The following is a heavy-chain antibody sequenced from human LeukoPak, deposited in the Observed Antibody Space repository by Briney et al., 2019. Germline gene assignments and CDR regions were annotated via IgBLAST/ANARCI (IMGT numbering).Heavy chain of an antibody. J-gene: IGHJ4*02. V-gene: IGHV3-23*01. CDR1: GFTFTTFA. CDR3: AKGARESCTGVVCYPFDC. Sequence: GGSLRLSCAASGFTFTTFAMNWVRRAPGKRLEWVSSITANSIDTFHANSVKGRFTISRDNSQNTVYLQMNSLRADDTAVYYCAKGARESCTGVVCYPFDCWGQGILVTVSS. D-gene: IGHD2-8*02. CDR2: ITANSIDT.